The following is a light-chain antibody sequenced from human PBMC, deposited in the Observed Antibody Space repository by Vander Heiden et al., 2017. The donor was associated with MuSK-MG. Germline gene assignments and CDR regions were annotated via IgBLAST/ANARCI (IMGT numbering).Light chain of an antibody. Sequence: IVLTQPPDSLSVSRGERATINCKSSQSVLYSFNYKNYLAWYQQKPGQPPKLLIHWASTRESGVPDRCSGSGSGTDFTLTISSLQAEDVAVYYCQQNNSPPLHFGGGPPVEIK. CDR1: QSVLYSFNYKNY. J-gene: IGKJ4*01. V-gene: IGKV4-1*01. CDR2: WAS. CDR3: QQNNSPPLH.